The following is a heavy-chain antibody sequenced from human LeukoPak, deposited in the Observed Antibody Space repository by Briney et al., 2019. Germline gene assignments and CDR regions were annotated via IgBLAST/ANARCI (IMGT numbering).Heavy chain of an antibody. CDR1: GFTFSSYS. CDR2: ISSSSSYI. J-gene: IGHJ4*02. CDR3: ARAPVYCSSTSCYSPPGFDY. V-gene: IGHV3-21*01. D-gene: IGHD2-2*01. Sequence: GGSPRLSCAASGFTFSSYSMNWVRQAPGKGLEWVSSISSSSSYIYYADSVKGRFTISRENAKNSLYLQMNSLRAEDTAVYYCARAPVYCSSTSCYSPPGFDYWGQGTLVTVSS.